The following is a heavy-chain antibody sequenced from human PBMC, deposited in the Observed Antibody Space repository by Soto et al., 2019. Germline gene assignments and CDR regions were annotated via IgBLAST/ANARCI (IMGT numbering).Heavy chain of an antibody. Sequence: SETLSLTCTVSGGSISSDGYYWSWIRQHPGKGLEWIVYIYYSGSTYYNPSLKSRVTMSLDTSKKQFSLNLSSVTAADTAVYYCARGHYGDYAFDSWGQGTLVTVSS. CDR3: ARGHYGDYAFDS. CDR1: GGSISSDGYY. V-gene: IGHV4-31*03. CDR2: IYYSGST. D-gene: IGHD4-17*01. J-gene: IGHJ4*02.